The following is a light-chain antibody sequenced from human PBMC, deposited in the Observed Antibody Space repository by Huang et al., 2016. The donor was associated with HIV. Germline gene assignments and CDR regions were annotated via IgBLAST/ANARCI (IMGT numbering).Light chain of an antibody. CDR3: QQRSNWPKIT. CDR1: RSVRSY. V-gene: IGKV3-11*01. Sequence: EIVLTQSPATLSLSPGERATLSCRASRSVRSYLAWYQQKPGQAPRLLIYDASNRATGIPARFSGSGSGTDFTLTISSLEPEDFAVYYCQQRSNWPKITFGPGTKVDIK. J-gene: IGKJ3*01. CDR2: DAS.